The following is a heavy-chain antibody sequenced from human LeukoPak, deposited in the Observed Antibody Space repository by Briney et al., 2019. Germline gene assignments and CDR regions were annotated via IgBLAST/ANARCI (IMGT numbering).Heavy chain of an antibody. J-gene: IGHJ6*03. V-gene: IGHV4-34*01. Sequence: SETLSLTCAVYGGSFGGDYWSWIRQPPGKGLEWIGEINLSGNTNYNPSLESRVTISLNTSKNQFSLRLSSVTAADTAVYFCARSTRHLILTGYYENYYYYFDVWDKGTTVTISS. CDR3: ARSTRHLILTGYYENYYYYFDV. CDR1: GGSFGGDY. CDR2: INLSGNT. D-gene: IGHD3-9*01.